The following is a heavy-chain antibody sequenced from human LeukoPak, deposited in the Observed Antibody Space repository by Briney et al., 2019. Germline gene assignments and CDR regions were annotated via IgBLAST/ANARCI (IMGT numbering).Heavy chain of an antibody. CDR3: ARRSGVLDSRDSRYYFDH. Sequence: SETLSLTCIVSGGSISSHYWSWIRQTPGKGLEYIGYIYYSGSTDYNPTLKSRVTISLDTSKNQFSLNLSSVTAADTAVYYCARRSGVLDSRDSRYYFDHWGQGTLVTVSS. V-gene: IGHV4-59*11. D-gene: IGHD3-22*01. CDR2: IYYSGST. CDR1: GGSISSHY. J-gene: IGHJ4*02.